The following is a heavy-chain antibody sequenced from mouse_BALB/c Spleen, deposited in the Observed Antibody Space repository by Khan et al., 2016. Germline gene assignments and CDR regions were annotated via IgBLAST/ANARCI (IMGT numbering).Heavy chain of an antibody. J-gene: IGHJ1*01. CDR3: ARGGYYGSSHYWYFDV. CDR1: GYSITSGYS. Sequence: EVKLEESGPGLVKPSQSLSLTCSVTGYSITSGYSWNWIRQFPGNKLEWMDYINYDGSNDYNPSLKNRISITRDTSKNQFFLKLNSVTTEDTATYYCARGGYYGSSHYWYFDVWGAGTTVTVSS. D-gene: IGHD1-1*01. CDR2: INYDGSN. V-gene: IGHV3-6*02.